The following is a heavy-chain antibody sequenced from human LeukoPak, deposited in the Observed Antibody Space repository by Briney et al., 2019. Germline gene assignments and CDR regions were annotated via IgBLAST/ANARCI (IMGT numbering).Heavy chain of an antibody. CDR2: MNPNSGNT. CDR1: GYTFTSYD. V-gene: IGHV1-8*01. Sequence: GASVKVSCKASGYTFTSYDINWVRQATGQGLEWMGWMNPNSGNTGYAQKFQGRVTKTRNTSISTAYMELSSLRSEDTAVYYCARGKQWLVSFDYWGQGTLVTVSS. CDR3: ARGKQWLVSFDY. D-gene: IGHD6-19*01. J-gene: IGHJ4*02.